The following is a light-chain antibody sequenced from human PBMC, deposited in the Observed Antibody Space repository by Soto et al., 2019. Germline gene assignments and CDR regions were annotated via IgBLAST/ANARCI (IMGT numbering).Light chain of an antibody. CDR3: QQYGSSIFS. CDR2: GAS. CDR1: QSVCSSY. Sequence: EIVLTQSPGTLSLSPGERATLSCRASQSVCSSYLAWYQQKPGQAPRLLIYGASSRATGIPDRFSGSGSGTDFSLSISRLEHEEFAVYYCQQYGSSIFSFGPGTKVDIK. V-gene: IGKV3-20*01. J-gene: IGKJ3*01.